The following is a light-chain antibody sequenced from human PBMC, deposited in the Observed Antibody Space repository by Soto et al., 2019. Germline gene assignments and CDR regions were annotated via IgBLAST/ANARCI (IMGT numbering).Light chain of an antibody. Sequence: QSALTQPPSASGSPGQSVTISCTGSSSDVGGYEYVSWYQQHPGKAPKLIIYEVIKRPSGVPDRFSGSKSGNTASLTVSGLQAEDEADYYCSSYTSDFTLIFGGGTKLTVL. CDR1: SSDVGGYEY. CDR3: SSYTSDFTLI. CDR2: EVI. J-gene: IGLJ2*01. V-gene: IGLV2-8*01.